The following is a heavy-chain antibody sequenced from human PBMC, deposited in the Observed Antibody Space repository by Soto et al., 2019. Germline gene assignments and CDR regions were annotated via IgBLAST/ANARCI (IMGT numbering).Heavy chain of an antibody. V-gene: IGHV3-13*01. Sequence: EVQLVESGGNLAQPGGSLRLSCRASGFTFSGYDMHWVRQLTNGGLEWVSVVGTAGDTYYSDSVKGRFTISRENGVNSSYLQMSALGVEDTAVYFCASAIRFGVYYFDFWGQGTPVIVSS. J-gene: IGHJ4*02. CDR2: VGTAGDT. CDR3: ASAIRFGVYYFDF. D-gene: IGHD2-8*01. CDR1: GFTFSGYD.